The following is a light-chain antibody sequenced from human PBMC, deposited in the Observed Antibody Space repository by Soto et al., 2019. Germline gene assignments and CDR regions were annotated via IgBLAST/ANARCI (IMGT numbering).Light chain of an antibody. CDR1: QTISSW. CDR3: QHYNSYSEA. J-gene: IGKJ1*01. V-gene: IGKV1-5*03. Sequence: DIQMTQSPSTLSGSVGDRVTLTCRASQTISSWLAWYQQKPGKAPKLLIYKASTLKSGVPSRFSGSGSGTEFTLTISSLQPDDFAPYYCQHYNSYSEAFGQGTKVELK. CDR2: KAS.